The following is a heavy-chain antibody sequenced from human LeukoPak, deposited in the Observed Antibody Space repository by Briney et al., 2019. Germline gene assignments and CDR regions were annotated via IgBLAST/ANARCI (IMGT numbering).Heavy chain of an antibody. CDR3: ASHPTVPEYYYGSVWD. D-gene: IGHD3-10*01. Sequence: ASVRVSCKASGYTFTNYNITWVRQAPGQGLEWMGWISAYNGDTNYAQKLQGRVTMTTEKSTTTAYMELRSLRFDDTAVYYCASHPTVPEYYYGSVWDWGQGTLVTVSS. CDR1: GYTFTNYN. CDR2: ISAYNGDT. V-gene: IGHV1-18*01. J-gene: IGHJ4*02.